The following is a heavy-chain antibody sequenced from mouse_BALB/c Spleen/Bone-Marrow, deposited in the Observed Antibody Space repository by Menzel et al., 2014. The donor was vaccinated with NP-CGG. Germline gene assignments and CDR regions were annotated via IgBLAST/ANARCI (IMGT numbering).Heavy chain of an antibody. D-gene: IGHD2-14*01. CDR3: ARHHRYAYYSDY. J-gene: IGHJ2*01. CDR2: IHPNSGNT. CDR1: GYTFTSSW. V-gene: IGHV1S130*01. Sequence: QVQLQQSGSVLVRPGASVKLSCKASGYTFTSSWIHWAKQRPGQGLEWIGEIHPNSGNTNYNEKFKGKATLTVDTSSSTAYVDLSSLTAEDSAVYYCARHHRYAYYSDYCGQGTTLIVSS.